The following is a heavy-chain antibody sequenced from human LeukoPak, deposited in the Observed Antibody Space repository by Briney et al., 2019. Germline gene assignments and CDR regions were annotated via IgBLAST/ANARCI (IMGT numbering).Heavy chain of an antibody. D-gene: IGHD3-10*01. V-gene: IGHV1-2*02. CDR1: GYTFTSYD. CDR3: TRDPQRYGAGSYYNPSFDY. CDR2: INPNTGVT. Sequence: ASVKVSCKASGYTFTSYDINWVRQAPGQGLEWMGWINPNTGVTHSSQSFQGRVTMTRDTSISTAYIDVTRLTSDDTAIYYCTRDPQRYGAGSYYNPSFDYWGQGTLVTVSS. J-gene: IGHJ4*02.